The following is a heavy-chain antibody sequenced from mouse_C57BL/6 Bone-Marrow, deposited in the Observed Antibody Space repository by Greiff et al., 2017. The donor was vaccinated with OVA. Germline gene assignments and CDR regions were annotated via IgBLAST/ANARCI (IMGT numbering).Heavy chain of an antibody. Sequence: VQLVESGPGLVAPSQSLSITCTVSGFPSTRSGVHRVRQPPGQGLAWPVVIWRDGSTTYNAAVEAGLSISKDNSKSQVFLKMNSLQTDDTAMYYGARHGELTDFDDWGQGTTLTVSS. D-gene: IGHD4-1*01. CDR2: IWRDGST. J-gene: IGHJ2*01. CDR3: ARHGELTDFDD. V-gene: IGHV2-6-1*01. CDR1: GFPSTRSG.